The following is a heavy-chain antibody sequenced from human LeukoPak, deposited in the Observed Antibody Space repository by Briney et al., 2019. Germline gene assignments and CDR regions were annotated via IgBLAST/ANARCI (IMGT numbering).Heavy chain of an antibody. CDR2: IRSKAYGGTA. V-gene: IGHV3-49*04. CDR3: ITGSYSPNFDY. Sequence: PGGSLRLSCTASGFNFGDYAMSWVRQAPGKGLEWVGFIRSKAYGGTAEYAAPVKGRLTISRDDSKSIAYLQMNSLKTEDTAVYYCITGSYSPNFDYWGQGTLVTVSS. D-gene: IGHD3-10*01. CDR1: GFNFGDYA. J-gene: IGHJ4*02.